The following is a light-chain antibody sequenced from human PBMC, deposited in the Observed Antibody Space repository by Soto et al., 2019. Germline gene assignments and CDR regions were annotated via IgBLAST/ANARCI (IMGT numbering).Light chain of an antibody. CDR1: SSNIGAGYD. CDR2: GNS. CDR3: RSYDSSLSGSV. J-gene: IGLJ3*02. V-gene: IGLV1-40*01. Sequence: QSVLTQPPSVSGAPGQRVTISCTGSSSNIGAGYDVHWYQQLPGTAPKLLIYGNSIRPSGVPDRFSGSKSGTSASLAITGLQAEDEADYYCRSYDSSLSGSVFGGGTKVTVL.